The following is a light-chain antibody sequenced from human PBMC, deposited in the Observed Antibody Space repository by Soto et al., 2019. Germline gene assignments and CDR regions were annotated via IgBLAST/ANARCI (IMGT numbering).Light chain of an antibody. CDR2: GNS. Sequence: QSVLTQPPSVSGAPGQRVTISRTGSSSNIGAGYDVHWYQQLPGTAPKLLIYGNSNRPSGVPDRFSGSKSGTSASLAITGLQAEDEAVYYCQSYDSSLSGFWVFGGGTKVTVL. J-gene: IGLJ3*02. CDR1: SSNIGAGYD. CDR3: QSYDSSLSGFWV. V-gene: IGLV1-40*01.